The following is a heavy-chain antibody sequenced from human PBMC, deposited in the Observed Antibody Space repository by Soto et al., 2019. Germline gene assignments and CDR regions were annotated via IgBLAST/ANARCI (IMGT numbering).Heavy chain of an antibody. J-gene: IGHJ6*02. Sequence: LRLSCAASGFTFSSYGMHWVRQAPGKGLEWVAVISYDGSNKYYADSVKGRFTISRDNSKNTLYLQMNSLRAEDTAVYYCAKEDYGSGSYYGDAYYYYYGMDVWGQGTTVTVSS. CDR3: AKEDYGSGSYYGDAYYYYYGMDV. CDR1: GFTFSSYG. V-gene: IGHV3-30*18. CDR2: ISYDGSNK. D-gene: IGHD3-10*01.